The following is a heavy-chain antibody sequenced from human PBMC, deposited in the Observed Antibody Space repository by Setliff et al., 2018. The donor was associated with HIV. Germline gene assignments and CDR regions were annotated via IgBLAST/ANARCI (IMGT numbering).Heavy chain of an antibody. CDR1: GFTFSSYA. CDR2: ISGSGDTT. CDR3: ARGPQYNFWGGYLGL. V-gene: IGHV3-23*01. J-gene: IGHJ4*02. D-gene: IGHD3-3*01. Sequence: PGGSLRLSCAASGFTFSSYAMSWVRQAPGKGLEWVSGISGSGDTTNYADSVKGRFTVSRDNVDNSLSLQMNNLRAEDTAFYYCARGPQYNFWGGYLGLWGRGTLVTVSS.